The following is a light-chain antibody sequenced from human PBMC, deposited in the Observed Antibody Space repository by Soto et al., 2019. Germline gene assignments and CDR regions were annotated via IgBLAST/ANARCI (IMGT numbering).Light chain of an antibody. CDR1: NSNIGAGYD. CDR2: TKS. V-gene: IGLV1-40*01. J-gene: IGLJ2*01. CDR3: QVWDSSSDHVV. Sequence: QSVLTQPPSVSGAPGQRITLACTGSNSNIGAGYDVHWYRQFPGAAPKALLSTKSHRPSGVPDRFSASKSGNTATLTISRVEAGDEADYYCQVWDSSSDHVVFGGGTKLTVL.